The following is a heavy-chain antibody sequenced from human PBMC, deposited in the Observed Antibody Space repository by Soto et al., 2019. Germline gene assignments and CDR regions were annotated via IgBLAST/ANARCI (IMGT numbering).Heavy chain of an antibody. CDR2: ISSSASYM. J-gene: IGHJ6*02. V-gene: IGHV3-21*01. CDR3: ATRGYCSSTSCSHLYYYYYGMDV. CDR1: GFTFSRCD. Sequence: GGSLRLSCATSGFTFSRCDMNWVRQAPGKGLEWVSFISSSASYMYYADSVKGRFTISRDNSKKSLYLQMNSLRAEDTAVYYCATRGYCSSTSCSHLYYYYYGMDVWGQGTTVTVSS. D-gene: IGHD2-2*01.